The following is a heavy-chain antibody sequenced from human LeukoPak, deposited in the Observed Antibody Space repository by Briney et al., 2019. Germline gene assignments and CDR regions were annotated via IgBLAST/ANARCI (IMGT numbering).Heavy chain of an antibody. Sequence: PGGSLGLSCAASGFTFSSYAMSWVRQAPGKGLEWVSAISTSGGSTYYADSVKGRFTISRDNSKNTLYLQMNSLSAEDTAVYYCAKRASPPYYFDYWGQGTLVTVSS. CDR1: GFTFSSYA. V-gene: IGHV3-23*01. CDR2: ISTSGGST. J-gene: IGHJ4*02. CDR3: AKRASPPYYFDY.